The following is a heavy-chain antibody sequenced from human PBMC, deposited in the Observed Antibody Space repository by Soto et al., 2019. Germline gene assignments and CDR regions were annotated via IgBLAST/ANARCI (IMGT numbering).Heavy chain of an antibody. D-gene: IGHD6-19*01. CDR2: IDPSDSYT. J-gene: IGHJ5*02. CDR3: ARHKLLYSSGWGEFDP. V-gene: IGHV5-10-1*03. CDR1: GYSFTSYW. Sequence: EVQLVQSGAEVKKPGESLRISCKGSGYSFTSYWISWVRQMPGKGLEWMGRIDPSDSYTNYSPSFQGHVTISADKSISTAYLQWSSLKASDTAMYYCARHKLLYSSGWGEFDPWGQGTLVTVSS.